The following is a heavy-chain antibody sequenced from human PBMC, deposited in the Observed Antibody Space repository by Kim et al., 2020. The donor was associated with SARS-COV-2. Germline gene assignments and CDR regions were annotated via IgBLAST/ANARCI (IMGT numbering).Heavy chain of an antibody. CDR3: ARGRAVVWGERSYYYYGM. J-gene: IGHJ6*01. Sequence: SETLSLTCAVYGGSFSGYYWSWIRQPPGKGLEWIGEINHSGSTNYNPSLKSRVTISVDTSKNQFSLKLSSVTAADTAVYYCARGRAVVWGERSYYYYGM. V-gene: IGHV4-34*01. CDR1: GGSFSGYY. D-gene: IGHD1-1*01. CDR2: INHSGST.